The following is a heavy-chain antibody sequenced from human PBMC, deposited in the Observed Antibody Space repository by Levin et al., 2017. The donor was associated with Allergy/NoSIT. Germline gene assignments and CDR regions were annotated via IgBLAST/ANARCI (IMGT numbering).Heavy chain of an antibody. J-gene: IGHJ6*02. CDR3: AKGRRKSFGPGRPPGDGDV. D-gene: IGHD3/OR15-3a*01. V-gene: IGHV3-9*01. Sequence: SCAGSGFPFGDYALHWVRQAPGKGLEWVAGISWNSDNLGYADFVKGRFTISRDNAKNSLERKMNSLRPEDKAFYFCAKGRRKSFGPGRPPGDGDVWGRGATVTVSS. CDR1: GFPFGDYA. CDR2: ISWNSDNL.